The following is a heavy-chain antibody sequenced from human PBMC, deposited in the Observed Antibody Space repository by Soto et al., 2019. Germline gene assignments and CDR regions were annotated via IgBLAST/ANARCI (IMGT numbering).Heavy chain of an antibody. D-gene: IGHD3-16*01. V-gene: IGHV3-7*01. CDR3: ARDIGFDYVN. Sequence: GGSLRLSCAVSGFNAMSYWMSWVRQAPGKGLEWVASVKEDGSELYYLHSVRGRFSMTRDSAGNALHLTMNYLSAEDTGVYFCARDIGFDYVNWGQGIPVTVSS. J-gene: IGHJ4*02. CDR2: VKEDGSEL. CDR1: GFNAMSYW.